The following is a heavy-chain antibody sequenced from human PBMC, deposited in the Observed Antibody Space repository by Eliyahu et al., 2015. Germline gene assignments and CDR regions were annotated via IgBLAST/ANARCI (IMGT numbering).Heavy chain of an antibody. CDR1: GFTFXSXS. CDR2: ISGSGGST. J-gene: IGHJ4*02. Sequence: EVQLVESGGGLVQPGGSLRLSCAASGFTFXSXSMXXVRQAPGKGLEWVSAISGSGGSTYYADSVKGRFTISRDNSKNTLYLQMNSLRAEDTAVYYCAKVDCGGDCYFKENYFDYWGQGTLVTVSS. V-gene: IGHV3-23*04. D-gene: IGHD2-21*02. CDR3: AKVDCGGDCYFKENYFDY.